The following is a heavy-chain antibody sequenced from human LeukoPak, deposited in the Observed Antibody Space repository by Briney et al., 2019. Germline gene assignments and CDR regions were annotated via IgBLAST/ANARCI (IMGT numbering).Heavy chain of an antibody. CDR2: IWYNGSNK. Sequence: PGQSLRLSWPVSGFTFSSFAMHWVRQAPGKGLEWVADIWYNGSNKYYAESGKGRFTIARDHSRNTLYLQMTSLRAEDTAVYYCSRGGYGDYNNWFDPWGQGTLVIVSS. V-gene: IGHV3-33*01. J-gene: IGHJ5*02. CDR3: SRGGYGDYNNWFDP. CDR1: GFTFSSFA. D-gene: IGHD4-17*01.